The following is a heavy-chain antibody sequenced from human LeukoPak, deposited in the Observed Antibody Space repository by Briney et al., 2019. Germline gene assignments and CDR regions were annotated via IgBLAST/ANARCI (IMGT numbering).Heavy chain of an antibody. V-gene: IGHV3-48*02. Sequence: PGGSLRLSCAASGFTFSNYGMNYVRQAPGKGLEWVSYISSSSSTIYYADSVKGRFTISRDNAKNSLYLQMNSLRDEDTAVYFCARRFASWGQGTLVTVSS. CDR2: ISSSSSTI. CDR3: ARRFAS. CDR1: GFTFSNYG. J-gene: IGHJ4*02.